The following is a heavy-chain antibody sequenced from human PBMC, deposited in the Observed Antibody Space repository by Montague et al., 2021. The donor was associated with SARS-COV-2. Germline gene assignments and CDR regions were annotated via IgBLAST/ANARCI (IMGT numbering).Heavy chain of an antibody. CDR3: ARDIGSAGIYYYGMDV. Sequence: CAISGDSVAGHRRRWNGHTSELQSRLQWLCRLLHRKKRFYDYAVXLKSRLTIKPDTSKNQFSLQLNSVTPEDTAVYYCARDIGSAGIYYYGMDVWGQGTTVTVSS. J-gene: IGHJ6*02. V-gene: IGHV6-1*01. CDR2: LLHRKKRFY. D-gene: IGHD3-10*01. CDR1: GDSVAGHRRR.